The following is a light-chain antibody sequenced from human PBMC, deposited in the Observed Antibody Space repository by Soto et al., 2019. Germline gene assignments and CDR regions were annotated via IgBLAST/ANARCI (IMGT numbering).Light chain of an antibody. V-gene: IGKV4-1*01. CDR3: QQYYTTPRT. CDR1: QSLLYTSNNKNY. CDR2: WAS. Sequence: DFAVTQSPKSLAVTLGGRATINCKSSQSLLYTSNNKNYLAWYQQKPGQPHKLIIYWASTRESGVPDRFKGSGSGTDFTLTISNLQAEDAAVYYCQQYYTTPRTFGQGTKVEI. J-gene: IGKJ1*01.